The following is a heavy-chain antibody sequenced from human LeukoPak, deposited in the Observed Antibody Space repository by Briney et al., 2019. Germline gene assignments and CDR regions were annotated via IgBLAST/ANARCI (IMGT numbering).Heavy chain of an antibody. CDR3: ARALRGYSGYDQFDY. D-gene: IGHD5-12*01. CDR2: INHSGST. Sequence: MASETLPLTCAVYGGSFSGYYWSWIRQPPGKGLEWIGEINHSGSTNYNPSLKSRVTISVDTSKNQFSLKLSSVTAADTAVYYCARALRGYSGYDQFDYWGQGTLVTVSS. CDR1: GGSFSGYY. J-gene: IGHJ4*02. V-gene: IGHV4-34*01.